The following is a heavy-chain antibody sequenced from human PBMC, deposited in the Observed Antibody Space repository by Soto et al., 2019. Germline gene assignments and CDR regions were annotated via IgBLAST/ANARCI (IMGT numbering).Heavy chain of an antibody. CDR1: GDSIRSDGYY. D-gene: IGHD3-10*01. CDR2: IYHSGTT. CDR3: AAHSGDRAFDL. J-gene: IGHJ3*01. Sequence: PSETLSLTCTVSGDSIRSDGYYWSWIRQYPGKGLEWIGYIYHSGTTYYNPSLKSRVAITLDTSKNQFSLNLHSVTAADTALYYCAAHSGDRAFDLWGQGTMVTVS. V-gene: IGHV4-31*03.